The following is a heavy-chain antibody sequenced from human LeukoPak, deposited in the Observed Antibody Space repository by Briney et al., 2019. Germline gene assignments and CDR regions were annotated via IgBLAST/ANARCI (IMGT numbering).Heavy chain of an antibody. J-gene: IGHJ4*02. CDR3: ARGGKATVVTM. CDR2: IYSSGST. D-gene: IGHD4-23*01. V-gene: IGHV4-4*07. CDR1: GGSINSYY. Sequence: PSETLSLTCTVSGGSINSYYWSWIRQPAGKGLAWIGRIYSSGSTNYNPSLKSRVSMSVDTSKNQFSLKLTSVTAADTAVNYCARGGKATVVTMWGQGILVTVSS.